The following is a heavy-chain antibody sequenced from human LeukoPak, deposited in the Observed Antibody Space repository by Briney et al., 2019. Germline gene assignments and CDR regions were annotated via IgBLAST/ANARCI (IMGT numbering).Heavy chain of an antibody. J-gene: IGHJ4*02. D-gene: IGHD3-10*01. CDR2: IYYSGST. Sequence: SETLSLTCTVSGGSISSYYWSWIRQPPGKGLEWIGYIYYSGSTNYKPSLKSRVTISVDTSKNQFSLKLSSVTAADTAVYYCAAGFGELFDYWGQGTLVTVSS. CDR1: GGSISSYY. V-gene: IGHV4-59*08. CDR3: AAGFGELFDY.